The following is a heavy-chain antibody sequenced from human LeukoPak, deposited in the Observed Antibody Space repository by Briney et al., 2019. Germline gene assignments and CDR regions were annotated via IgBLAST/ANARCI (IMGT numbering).Heavy chain of an antibody. CDR1: GFTVSNNY. J-gene: IGHJ4*02. V-gene: IGHV3-53*01. Sequence: PGGSLRLSCAASGFTVSNNYMSWVRQIPGKGLEWLSVIYASGSSYYADSVKGRFTISRDNSKNILYLQMNSLRAEDTAVYYCARAPGGFHGDYSPIAYWGQGTLVTVSS. D-gene: IGHD4-17*01. CDR2: IYASGSS. CDR3: ARAPGGFHGDYSPIAY.